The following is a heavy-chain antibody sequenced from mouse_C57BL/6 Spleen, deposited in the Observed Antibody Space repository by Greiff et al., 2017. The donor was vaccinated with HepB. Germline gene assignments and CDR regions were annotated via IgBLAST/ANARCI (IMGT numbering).Heavy chain of an antibody. D-gene: IGHD1-1*02. CDR3: ARIRYGHHYFDY. CDR2: INPNNGGT. J-gene: IGHJ2*01. V-gene: IGHV1-26*01. Sequence: EVQLQQSGPELVKPGASVKISCKASGYTFTDYYMTWVKQSHGKSLEWIGDINPNNGGTSYNQKFKGKATLTVDKSSSTAYMELRSLTSEDSAVYYCARIRYGHHYFDYWGQGTTLTVSS. CDR1: GYTFTDYY.